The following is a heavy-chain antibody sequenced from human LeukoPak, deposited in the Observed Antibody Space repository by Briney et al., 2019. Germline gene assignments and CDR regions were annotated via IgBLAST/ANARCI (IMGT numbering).Heavy chain of an antibody. Sequence: SETLSLTCTVSGGSISSYYWSWIRQPAGKGPEWIGRIYTSGSTNYNPSLKSRVTMSVDTSKNQFSLKLSSVTAADTAVYYCARVGSYDSSGYQYNWFDPWGQGTLVTVSS. D-gene: IGHD3-22*01. V-gene: IGHV4-4*07. CDR1: GGSISSYY. CDR3: ARVGSYDSSGYQYNWFDP. CDR2: IYTSGST. J-gene: IGHJ5*02.